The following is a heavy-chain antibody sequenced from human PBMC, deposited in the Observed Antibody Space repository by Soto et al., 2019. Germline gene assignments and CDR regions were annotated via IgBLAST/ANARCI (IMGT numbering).Heavy chain of an antibody. D-gene: IGHD5-12*01. Sequence: SETLSLTCAVYGGSFSGYYWSWIRQPPGKGLEWIGEINHSGSTNYNPSLKSRVTISVDTSKNQFSLKLSSVTAADTAVYYCARGDPGGYDSLGDYWGQGTLVTVSS. J-gene: IGHJ4*02. CDR3: ARGDPGGYDSLGDY. CDR1: GGSFSGYY. V-gene: IGHV4-34*01. CDR2: INHSGST.